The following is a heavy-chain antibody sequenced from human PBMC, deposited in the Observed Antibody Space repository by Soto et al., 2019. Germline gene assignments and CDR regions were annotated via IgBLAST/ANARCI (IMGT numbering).Heavy chain of an antibody. D-gene: IGHD2-2*01. V-gene: IGHV1-69*13. CDR2: IIPIFGTA. Sequence: ASVKVSCKASGGTFSSYAISWVRQAPGQGLEWMGGIIPIFGTANYAQKFQGRVTITADESTSTAYMELSSLRSEDTAVYYCASPFLVPAAPYYYYGMDVWGQGTTVTVSS. CDR3: ASPFLVPAAPYYYYGMDV. J-gene: IGHJ6*02. CDR1: GGTFSSYA.